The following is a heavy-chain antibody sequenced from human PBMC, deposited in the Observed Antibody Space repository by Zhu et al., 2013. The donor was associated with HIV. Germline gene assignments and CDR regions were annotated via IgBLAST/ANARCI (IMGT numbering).Heavy chain of an antibody. V-gene: IGHV3-33*01. D-gene: IGHD6-19*01. CDR1: GFTFSSYG. Sequence: VQLVESGGGVVQPGRSLRLSCAASGFTFSSYGMHWVRQAPGKGLEWVAVIWYDGSNKYYADSVKGRFTISRDNSKNTLYLQMNSLRAEDTAVYYCASTLNLYSSGWYPLNHWGQGTLVTVSS. J-gene: IGHJ4*02. CDR3: ASTLNLYSSGWYPLNH. CDR2: IWYDGSNK.